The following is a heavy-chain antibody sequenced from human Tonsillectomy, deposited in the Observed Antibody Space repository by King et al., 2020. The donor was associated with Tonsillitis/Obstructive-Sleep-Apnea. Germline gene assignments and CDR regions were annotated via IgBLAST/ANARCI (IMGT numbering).Heavy chain of an antibody. J-gene: IGHJ6*03. CDR2: INHSGST. CDR3: ARGESNYGDYSDYYYYYMDV. D-gene: IGHD4-17*01. CDR1: GGSFSGYY. Sequence: VQLQQWGAGLLKPSETLPLTCAVYGGSFSGYYWSWIRQPPGKGLEWIGEINHSGSTNYNPSLKIRVTISVDTSKNQFSLKLSSVTAADTAVYYCARGESNYGDYSDYYYYYMDVWGKGTTVTVSS. V-gene: IGHV4-34*01.